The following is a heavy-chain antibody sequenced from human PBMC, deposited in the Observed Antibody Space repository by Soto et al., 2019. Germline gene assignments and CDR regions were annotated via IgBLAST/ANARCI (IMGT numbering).Heavy chain of an antibody. CDR2: IDGSGGNT. Sequence: GGSLRLSCAASGFTFSSYAMSWVRQAPGKGLEWVSKIDGSGGNTYYTDSLKGRFTISRDNSKNTVYLQMNSLRAEDTAVYYCAKGFCSSSSCFNDWYFDLWGPGTLVTVSS. V-gene: IGHV3-23*01. J-gene: IGHJ2*01. D-gene: IGHD2-2*01. CDR3: AKGFCSSSSCFNDWYFDL. CDR1: GFTFSSYA.